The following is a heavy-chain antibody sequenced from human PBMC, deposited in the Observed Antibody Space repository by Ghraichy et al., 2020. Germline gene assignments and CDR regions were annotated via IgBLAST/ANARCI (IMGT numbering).Heavy chain of an antibody. V-gene: IGHV1-2*02. Sequence: ASVKVSCKASGYTFTAYYMHWVRQAPGQGLEWMGWINPNSGGTNYAQKFQGRVTMTRDTSISTAYMELNSLRSDDTAMYYFARPGMLGEPTGRLTYWGQGTLVTVS. CDR1: GYTFTAYY. CDR3: ARPGMLGEPTGRLTY. D-gene: IGHD3-10*02. J-gene: IGHJ4*02. CDR2: INPNSGGT.